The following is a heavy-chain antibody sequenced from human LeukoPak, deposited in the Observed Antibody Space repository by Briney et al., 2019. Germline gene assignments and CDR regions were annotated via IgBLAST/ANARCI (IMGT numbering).Heavy chain of an antibody. V-gene: IGHV3-30*18. CDR1: GFAFSSYG. D-gene: IGHD2-21*01. CDR3: AKDVALRAAAYYFDY. J-gene: IGHJ4*02. CDR2: ISYNGGDK. Sequence: GGSLRLSCAASGFAFSSYGMRWVRQAPGKGLEWVAVISYNGGDKKYADSVKGRFTISRDTSKNTVYLEMNSLRAEDTAVYYCAKDVALRAAAYYFDYWGQGTLVTVSS.